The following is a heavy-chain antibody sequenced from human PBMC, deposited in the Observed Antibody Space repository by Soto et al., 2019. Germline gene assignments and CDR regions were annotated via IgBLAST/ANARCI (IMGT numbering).Heavy chain of an antibody. J-gene: IGHJ4*02. CDR3: ARSHYYDSSGYYHEYYFDY. CDR2: IHYSGST. Sequence: QVQLQESGPGLVKPSQTLSLTCTVSGGSISSGGYYWSWIRQHPGKGLEWIGYIHYSGSTYYNPSLKGRVTLSVDTSKNQFSLKLSSVTAADTAVYYCARSHYYDSSGYYHEYYFDYWGQGTLVTVSS. D-gene: IGHD3-22*01. V-gene: IGHV4-31*03. CDR1: GGSISSGGYY.